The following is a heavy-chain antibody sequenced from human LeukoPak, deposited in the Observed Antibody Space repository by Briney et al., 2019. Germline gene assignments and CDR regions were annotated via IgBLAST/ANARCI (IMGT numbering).Heavy chain of an antibody. D-gene: IGHD6-13*01. CDR3: VRGETREFTGSWFY. CDR2: ISGSGGST. Sequence: PGGSLRLSCAASGFTFSSYAMSWVRQAPGKGLEWVSAISGSGGSTYYADSVKGRFTISRDNSKNTLYLQMNSLRAEDTAVYYCVRGETREFTGSWFYWGQGTLVTVSS. V-gene: IGHV3-23*01. J-gene: IGHJ4*02. CDR1: GFTFSSYA.